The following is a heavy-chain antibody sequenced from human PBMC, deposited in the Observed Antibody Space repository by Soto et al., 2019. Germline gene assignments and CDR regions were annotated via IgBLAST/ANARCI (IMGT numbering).Heavy chain of an antibody. D-gene: IGHD3-22*01. J-gene: IGHJ2*01. CDR1: GGSISSSSYY. Sequence: LSLTCTVSGGSISSSSYYWGWIRQPPGKGLEWIGSIYYSGSTYYNPSLKSRVTISVDTSKNQFSLKLSSVTAADTAVYYCASLTYYYDSSGYYNWYLDLWGRGTLVTVSS. CDR3: ASLTYYYDSSGYYNWYLDL. V-gene: IGHV4-39*01. CDR2: IYYSGST.